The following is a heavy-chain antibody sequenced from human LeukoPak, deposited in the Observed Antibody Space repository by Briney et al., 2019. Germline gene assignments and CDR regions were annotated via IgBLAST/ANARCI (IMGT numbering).Heavy chain of an antibody. CDR3: ARVSYSSSWYYYYNGMDV. V-gene: IGHV1-3*01. Sequence: GASVKVSCKASGYTFNNYAMHWVRQAPGQRLEWMGWINAGNGNTKYSQKFQGRVTITRDTSASTAYMELSSLRSEDTAVYYCARVSYSSSWYYYYNGMDVWGQGTTVTVSS. D-gene: IGHD6-13*01. CDR2: INAGNGNT. CDR1: GYTFNNYA. J-gene: IGHJ6*02.